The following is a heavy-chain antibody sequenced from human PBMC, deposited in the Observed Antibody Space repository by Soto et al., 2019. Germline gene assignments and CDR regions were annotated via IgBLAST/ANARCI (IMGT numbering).Heavy chain of an antibody. CDR2: IRSKAYGGTT. Sequence: GGSLRLFCTASGFTFSDYTMSWFRQAPGKGLEWVGFIRSKAYGGTTEHAASVKGRFTISRDDSKSIAYLQMNSLKAEDTAVYHCTRDGRYSGYPPPAFWGQGTLVTVSS. D-gene: IGHD5-12*01. J-gene: IGHJ4*02. V-gene: IGHV3-49*03. CDR3: TRDGRYSGYPPPAF. CDR1: GFTFSDYT.